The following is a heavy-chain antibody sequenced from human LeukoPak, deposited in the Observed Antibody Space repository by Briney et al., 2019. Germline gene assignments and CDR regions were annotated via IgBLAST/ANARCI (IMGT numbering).Heavy chain of an antibody. J-gene: IGHJ4*02. CDR3: ARDNSLSGLGDY. D-gene: IGHD2-15*01. V-gene: IGHV4-4*07. CDR1: GGSISSYY. CDR2: IYTSGST. Sequence: SETLSLTCTVSGGSISSYYWSWLRQPAGKGLEWIGRIYTSGSTNYNPSLKSRVTMSVDTSKNQFSLKLSSVTAADTAVYYCARDNSLSGLGDYWGQGTLVTVSS.